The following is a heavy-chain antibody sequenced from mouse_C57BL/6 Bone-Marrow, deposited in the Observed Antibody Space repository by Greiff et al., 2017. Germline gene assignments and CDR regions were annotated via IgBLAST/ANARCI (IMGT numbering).Heavy chain of an antibody. Sequence: VQLQQPGAELVKPGASVKMSCKASGYTFTSYWITWVKQRPGQGLEWIGDIYPGSGSTNYNEKFKSKATLTVETSSSTAYMQLSSLTSEDSAVYYCARGALLPSGFAYWGQGTLVTVSA. J-gene: IGHJ3*01. CDR2: IYPGSGST. CDR3: ARGALLPSGFAY. D-gene: IGHD1-2*01. V-gene: IGHV1-55*01. CDR1: GYTFTSYW.